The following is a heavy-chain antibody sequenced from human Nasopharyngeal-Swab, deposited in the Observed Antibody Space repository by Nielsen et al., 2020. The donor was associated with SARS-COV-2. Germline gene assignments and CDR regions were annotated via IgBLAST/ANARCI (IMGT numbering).Heavy chain of an antibody. J-gene: IGHJ4*02. CDR1: GFTFSSYP. V-gene: IGHV3-30*04. CDR3: ARSYNPGGFGWLLNND. CDR2: ISYGGGDE. D-gene: IGHD3-9*01. Sequence: SLKISREASGFTFSSYPMQWVRRAPGKGLEWVSVISYGGGDEHYADSVKGRFTISRDNSKSTLYLQMNSLTVDDTAVYYCARSYNPGGFGWLLNNDWGQGTLVTVSS.